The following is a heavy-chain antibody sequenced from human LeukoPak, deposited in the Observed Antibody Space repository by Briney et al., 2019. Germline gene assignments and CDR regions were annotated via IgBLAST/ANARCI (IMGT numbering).Heavy chain of an antibody. J-gene: IGHJ5*02. D-gene: IGHD6-6*01. Sequence: GGSLRLSCAASGFTVSSNCMSWVRQAPGKGLEWVSVIYSGGSTYYADSVKGRFTISRDNSTNTLYLQMNSLRAEDTAVYYCARGTSSSIAARPWGQGTLVTVSS. CDR3: ARGTSSSIAARP. V-gene: IGHV3-53*01. CDR2: IYSGGST. CDR1: GFTVSSNC.